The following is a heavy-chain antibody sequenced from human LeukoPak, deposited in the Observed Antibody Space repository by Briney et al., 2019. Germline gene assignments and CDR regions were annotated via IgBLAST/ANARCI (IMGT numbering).Heavy chain of an antibody. J-gene: IGHJ6*02. Sequence: PGRSLRLSCAASGFTFSSYAMHWVRQAPGKGLEWVAVISYDGSNKYYADSVKGRFTISRDNSKNTLYLQMNSLRAEDTAVYYCARDIVVAKYYYYGTDVWGQGTTVTVSS. CDR3: ARDIVVAKYYYYGTDV. CDR2: ISYDGSNK. CDR1: GFTFSSYA. V-gene: IGHV3-30-3*01. D-gene: IGHD2-2*01.